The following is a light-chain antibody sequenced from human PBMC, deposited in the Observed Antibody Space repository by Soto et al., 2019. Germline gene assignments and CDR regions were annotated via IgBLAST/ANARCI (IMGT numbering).Light chain of an antibody. CDR1: SSDVGAYHY. J-gene: IGLJ1*01. CDR2: EVS. Sequence: QSVLTQPPSASGSPGQSVTISFTGTSSDVGAYHYVSWYQQHPGKAPTLIIYEVSQRPSGVPDRFSGSKSGNTASLTVSGLQADDEADYYCSSYAGTNNYVFGTGTKVTVL. CDR3: SSYAGTNNYV. V-gene: IGLV2-8*01.